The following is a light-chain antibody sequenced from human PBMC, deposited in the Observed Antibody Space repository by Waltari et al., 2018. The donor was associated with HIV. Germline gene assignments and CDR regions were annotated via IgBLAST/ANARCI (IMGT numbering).Light chain of an antibody. CDR1: SSNIGSHS. V-gene: IGLV1-51*01. Sequence: QSVLTQPPSVSAAPGQKVTISCSGSSSNIGSHSVSWYQHLPGTAPKLLIYHNEDRPSGIPDRFSGSRSGTSASLDITGLQTGDEADYHCGTWDSSLSTVVFGGGTKLTVL. J-gene: IGLJ2*01. CDR2: HNE. CDR3: GTWDSSLSTVV.